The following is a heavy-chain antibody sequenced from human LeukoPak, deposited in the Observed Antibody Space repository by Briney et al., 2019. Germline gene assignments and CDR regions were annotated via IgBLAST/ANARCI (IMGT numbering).Heavy chain of an antibody. CDR3: AKDFRIGYSAHFDY. CDR1: GFTFRSHA. D-gene: IGHD2-21*01. J-gene: IGHJ4*02. Sequence: GGSQRLSCVGSGFTFRSHAMSWVRQAPEKGLEFVSGIYENGGTTYYADSVKGRFSISRDNSKNTLYLQMDSLRGEDTAVYYCAKDFRIGYSAHFDYWGQGALVTVSS. CDR2: IYENGGTT. V-gene: IGHV3-23*01.